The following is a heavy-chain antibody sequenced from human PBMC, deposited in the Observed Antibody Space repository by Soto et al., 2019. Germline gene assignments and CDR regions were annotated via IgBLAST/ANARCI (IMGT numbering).Heavy chain of an antibody. D-gene: IGHD6-13*01. J-gene: IGHJ4*02. V-gene: IGHV3-30*03. Sequence: GGSLRLSCSASGFSFNTHEMHWVRQAPGKGLEWVAVISYDGSNKYYADSVKGRFTISRDNSKNTLYLQMNSLRAEDTAVYYCATYPDSSSWPFDYWGQGTLVTVSS. CDR2: ISYDGSNK. CDR1: GFSFNTHE. CDR3: ATYPDSSSWPFDY.